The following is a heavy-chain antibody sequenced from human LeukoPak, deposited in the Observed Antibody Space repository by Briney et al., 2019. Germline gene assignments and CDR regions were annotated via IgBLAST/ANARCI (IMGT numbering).Heavy chain of an antibody. J-gene: IGHJ4*02. CDR1: GYTFNIYG. V-gene: IGHV1-18*01. CDR3: ARASLDYIVATNGENYYFDY. CDR2: ISTYNGNT. D-gene: IGHD5-12*01. Sequence: GASVKVSCKASGYTFNIYGIIWVRQAPGQGLEWVGWISTYNGNTNYAQKLQGRVTMTTDTSTSTAYMELRSLRSDDTAVYYCARASLDYIVATNGENYYFDYWGQGTLVTVSS.